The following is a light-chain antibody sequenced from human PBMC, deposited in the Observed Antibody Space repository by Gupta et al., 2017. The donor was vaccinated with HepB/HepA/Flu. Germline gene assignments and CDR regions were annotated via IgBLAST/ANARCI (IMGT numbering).Light chain of an antibody. CDR3: KQALQSPGT. CDR1: QSLVKSNGYNY. Sequence: DIVMTQSPLSLPVTPGESASISCRSSQSLVKSNGYNYLDWYLQKPGQSPQLLIYLGSNRASGVPDRFSGSGSGADFTLKISRVEADDFGVYYCKQALQSPGTFGQGTKLEIK. V-gene: IGKV2-28*01. J-gene: IGKJ2*02. CDR2: LGS.